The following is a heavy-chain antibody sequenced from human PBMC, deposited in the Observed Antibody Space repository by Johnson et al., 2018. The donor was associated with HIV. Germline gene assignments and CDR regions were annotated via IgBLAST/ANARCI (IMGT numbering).Heavy chain of an antibody. V-gene: IGHV3-30*04. D-gene: IGHD5-12*01. J-gene: IGHJ3*01. CDR2: ISYDGSNK. CDR1: GFTFSSYA. CDR3: ARYPIRDDAFDV. Sequence: QVQLVESGGGLIQPGGSLRLSCAASGFTFSSYAMHWVRQAPGKGLAWVAVISYDGSNKYYADYVKGRFTVSRDNAKNSLYLQMNSLRAEDTAVYYCARYPIRDDAFDVWGQGTMVTVSS.